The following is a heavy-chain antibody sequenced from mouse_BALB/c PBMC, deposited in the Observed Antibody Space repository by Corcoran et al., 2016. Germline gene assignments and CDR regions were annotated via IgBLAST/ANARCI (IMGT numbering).Heavy chain of an antibody. J-gene: IGHJ4*01. CDR3: ARRTTDYYAMDY. D-gene: IGHD1-1*01. CDR2: IYWDDDK. V-gene: IGHV8-12*01. Sequence: QVTLKESGPGILQPSQTLSLTCSFSGFSLSTSGMGVSWIRQPSGKGLEWLAHIYWDDDKRYNPSLKSRLTISKDTSRNQVFLKITSVDTADTATYYCARRTTDYYAMDYWGQGTSVTVS. CDR1: GFSLSTSGMG.